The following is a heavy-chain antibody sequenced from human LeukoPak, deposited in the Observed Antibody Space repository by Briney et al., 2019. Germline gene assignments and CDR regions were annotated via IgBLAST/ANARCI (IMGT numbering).Heavy chain of an antibody. CDR2: IIPIFGTA. CDR3: ARPVRYYYDSSGYSLDY. D-gene: IGHD3-22*01. V-gene: IGHV1-69*06. CDR1: GYTFTSYY. Sequence: SVKVSCKASGYTFTSYYMHWVRQAPGQGLEWMGGIIPIFGTANYAQKFQGRVTITADKSTSTAYMELSSLRSEDTAVYYCARPVRYYYDSSGYSLDYWGQGTLVTVSS. J-gene: IGHJ4*02.